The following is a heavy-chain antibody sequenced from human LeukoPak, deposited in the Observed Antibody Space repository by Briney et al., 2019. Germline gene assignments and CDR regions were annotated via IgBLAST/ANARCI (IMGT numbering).Heavy chain of an antibody. J-gene: IGHJ4*02. CDR2: ISGSGGST. V-gene: IGHV3-23*01. D-gene: IGHD6-19*01. CDR3: ARDGPVYSSGESPPAI. Sequence: HPGGSLRLSCAASGFTFSSYAMSWVRQAPGKGLEWVSAISGSGGSTYYADSVKGRFTISRDNSKDTLYLQTNSLRAEDTAVYYCARDGPVYSSGESPPAIWGQGTLVTVSS. CDR1: GFTFSSYA.